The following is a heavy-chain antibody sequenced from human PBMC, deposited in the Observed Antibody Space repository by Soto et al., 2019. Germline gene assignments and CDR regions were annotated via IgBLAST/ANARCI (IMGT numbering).Heavy chain of an antibody. V-gene: IGHV1-2*02. CDR3: AMDV. CDR1: GYTFTGAY. CDR2: INPNSGGT. Sequence: ASVKVSCKASGYTFTGAYIHWVRQAPGQGLEWMGCINPNSGGTEFAQKFQGRVTVTRDTSITTVYMEMNRLRSDDTGVYYYAMDVWGQGTTVTVSS. J-gene: IGHJ6*02.